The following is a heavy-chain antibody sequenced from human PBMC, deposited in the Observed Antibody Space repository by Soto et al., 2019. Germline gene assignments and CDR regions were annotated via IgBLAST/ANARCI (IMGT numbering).Heavy chain of an antibody. Sequence: SETLSLTCTVSGGSVSSGSYYWSWIRQPPGKGLEWVGYIYYSWSTNYNPSLRSRVTISVDTSKNQFSLKLSSVTAADTAVYYCARGKLSSWHANWFDPWAQGTMVTVSS. CDR1: GGSVSSGSYY. D-gene: IGHD6-13*01. CDR3: ARGKLSSWHANWFDP. J-gene: IGHJ5*02. CDR2: IYYSWST. V-gene: IGHV4-61*01.